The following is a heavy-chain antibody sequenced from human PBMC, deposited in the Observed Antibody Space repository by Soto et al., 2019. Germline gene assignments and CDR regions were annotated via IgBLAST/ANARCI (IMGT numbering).Heavy chain of an antibody. V-gene: IGHV3-48*03. CDR3: ARDLRHSAAAGTLEY. D-gene: IGHD6-13*01. CDR2: ISSSGDVT. J-gene: IGHJ4*02. Sequence: GESLKISCVGSGFTFSSYEMNWVRQAPGKGLEWISYISSSGDVTYYADSVKGRFTMSRDNVKNSLHLQMSSLRAEDTAVYYCARDLRHSAAAGTLEYWGQGTLVTVS. CDR1: GFTFSSYE.